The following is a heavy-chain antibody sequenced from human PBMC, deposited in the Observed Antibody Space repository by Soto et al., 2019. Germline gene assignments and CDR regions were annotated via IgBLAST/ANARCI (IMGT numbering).Heavy chain of an antibody. V-gene: IGHV3-23*01. J-gene: IGHJ4*02. CDR1: GFAFSRSA. D-gene: IGHD3-16*01. CDR2: ISEGGGTT. CDR3: AKGGYRHAYD. Sequence: EVQLLESGGGLIQPGGSLRLSCAASGFAFSRSAMAWVRQAPEKGVEWVSSISEGGGTTFYAGSVEGRFTISRDNSKNTLYLQMNSVRADDTAVYYCAKGGYRHAYDWGRGTLVTVSS.